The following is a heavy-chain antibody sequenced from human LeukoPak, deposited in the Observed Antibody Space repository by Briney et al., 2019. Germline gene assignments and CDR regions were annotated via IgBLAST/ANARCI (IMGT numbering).Heavy chain of an antibody. D-gene: IGHD1-26*01. CDR2: ISSSSSTI. Sequence: PGGSLRLSCATSGFSFSGAWLSWVRQAPGKGLEWVSYISSSSSTIYYADSVKGRFTISRDNAKNSLYLQMNSLRAEDTAVYYCAGASGSYFGYYYMDVWGKGTTVTVSS. CDR1: GFSFSGAW. CDR3: AGASGSYFGYYYMDV. J-gene: IGHJ6*03. V-gene: IGHV3-48*01.